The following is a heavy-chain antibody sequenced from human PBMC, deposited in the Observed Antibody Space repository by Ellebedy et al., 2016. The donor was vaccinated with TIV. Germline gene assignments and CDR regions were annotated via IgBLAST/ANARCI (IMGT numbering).Heavy chain of an antibody. CDR1: GFTFSDYY. CDR3: AKESDAFDI. CDR2: ISSSGSTI. Sequence: GESLKISCAASGFTFSDYYMSWIRQAPGKGLEWVSYISSSGSTIYYADSVKGRFTISRDISKNTLYLQMNSLTTEDTAVYYCAKESDAFDIWGQGTMVTVSS. J-gene: IGHJ3*02. V-gene: IGHV3-11*04.